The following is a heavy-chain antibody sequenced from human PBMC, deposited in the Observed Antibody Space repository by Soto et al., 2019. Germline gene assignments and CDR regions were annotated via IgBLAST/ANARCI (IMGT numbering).Heavy chain of an antibody. Sequence: PWGSLRLSCAASGFTFSNYAMNWVRQAPGKGLEWVSAISNSFSDGNTHYADSVKGRFTISRDNDKNTVFLEVNSLRAEDTAVYYCAKVFSPEGGNYFDYWGQGTLVTVSS. CDR1: GFTFSNYA. CDR3: AKVFSPEGGNYFDY. CDR2: ISNSFSDGNT. J-gene: IGHJ4*02. V-gene: IGHV3-23*01.